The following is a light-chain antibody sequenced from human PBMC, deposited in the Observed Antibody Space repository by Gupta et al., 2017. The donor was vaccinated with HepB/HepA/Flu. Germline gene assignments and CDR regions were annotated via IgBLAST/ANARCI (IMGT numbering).Light chain of an antibody. V-gene: IGLV1-44*01. Sequence: QSVLTQPPSASGTPGLGITISCSESSSNIGNNPVNWYQQVPGTVPKLLIYTNDPRPSGVPDRFSGSKSGTSPSLAISGLQAEDEADYYCAVWDDSRRAWVFGGGTKLTVL. J-gene: IGLJ3*02. CDR1: SSNIGNNP. CDR3: AVWDDSRRAWV. CDR2: TND.